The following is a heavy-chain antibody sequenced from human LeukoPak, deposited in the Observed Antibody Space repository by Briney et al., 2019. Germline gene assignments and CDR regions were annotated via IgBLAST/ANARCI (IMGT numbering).Heavy chain of an antibody. Sequence: ASVKVSCKASGYTFTGYYMHWVRQAPGQGLEWVGWINPNSGGTNYAQKFQGRVTMTRDTSISTAYMHLSRLRSADTAVYYCARSPHILTGENFDYWGQGTLLTVSS. CDR2: INPNSGGT. V-gene: IGHV1-2*02. J-gene: IGHJ4*02. CDR1: GYTFTGYY. D-gene: IGHD3-9*01. CDR3: ARSPHILTGENFDY.